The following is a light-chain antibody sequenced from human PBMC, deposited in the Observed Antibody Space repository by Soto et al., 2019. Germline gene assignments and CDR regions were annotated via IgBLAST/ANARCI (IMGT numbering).Light chain of an antibody. CDR3: QSYDSSLSGSF. Sequence: QSVLTQPPSVSGAPGQRVTISCTGSSSNIGAGYDVHWYQQLPGTAPKLLIYGNSNRPSGVPDRFSGSKSGTSASLAITGLQAEDEAEYYCQSYDSSLSGSFFGTGTKLTVL. J-gene: IGLJ1*01. V-gene: IGLV1-40*01. CDR1: SSNIGAGYD. CDR2: GNS.